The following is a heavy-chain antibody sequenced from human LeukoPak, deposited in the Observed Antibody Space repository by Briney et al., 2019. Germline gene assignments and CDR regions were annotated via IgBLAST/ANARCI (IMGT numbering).Heavy chain of an antibody. V-gene: IGHV3-30*03. CDR2: ISYDGSNK. Sequence: GGSLRLSCAASGFTFSSYGTHWVRQAPGKGLEWVAVISYDGSNKYYADSVKGRFTISRDNAKNSLYLQMNSLRAEDTAVYYCARGSGIAAAGTLDYWGQGTLVTVSS. CDR3: ARGSGIAAAGTLDY. D-gene: IGHD6-13*01. CDR1: GFTFSSYG. J-gene: IGHJ4*02.